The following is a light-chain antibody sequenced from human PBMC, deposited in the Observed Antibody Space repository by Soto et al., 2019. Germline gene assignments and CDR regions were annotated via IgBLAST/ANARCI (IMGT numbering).Light chain of an antibody. V-gene: IGKV3-20*01. J-gene: IGKJ5*01. Sequence: EFVLTQSPGTLSLSPGDRATFSYRATQSVGDIYLAWYQQKAGHAPMLLLHGTSGRATAIPDRLSGSRSGTDLNLTISRLEAADFAMYYSQQYGTSVQVTFAKGHDW. CDR3: QQYGTSVQVT. CDR2: GTS. CDR1: QSVGDIY.